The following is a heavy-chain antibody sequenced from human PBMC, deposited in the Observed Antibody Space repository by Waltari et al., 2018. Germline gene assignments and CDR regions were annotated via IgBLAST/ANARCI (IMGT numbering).Heavy chain of an antibody. D-gene: IGHD3-10*01. Sequence: QVQLVESGGGVVQPGRSLRLSCAASGFTFSSYGMHWVRQAPGKGLEWVAVICYDGSNKYYADSVKGRFTISRDNSKNTLYLQMNSLRAEDTAMYYCAKDSGDYWGQGTLVTVSS. CDR2: ICYDGSNK. CDR3: AKDSGDY. CDR1: GFTFSSYG. J-gene: IGHJ4*02. V-gene: IGHV3-30*18.